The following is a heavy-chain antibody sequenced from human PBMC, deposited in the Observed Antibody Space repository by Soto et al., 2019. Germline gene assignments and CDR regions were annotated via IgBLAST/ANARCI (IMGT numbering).Heavy chain of an antibody. CDR2: IYYSGST. CDR1: GGSISSSSYY. V-gene: IGHV4-39*01. Sequence: PSETLSLTCTVSGGSISSSSYYWGWIRQPPGKGLEWIGSIYYSGSTYYNPSLKSRVTISVDTSKNQFSLKLSPVTAADTAVYYCARQRAAAGKNWFDPWGQGTLVTVSS. CDR3: ARQRAAAGKNWFDP. D-gene: IGHD6-13*01. J-gene: IGHJ5*02.